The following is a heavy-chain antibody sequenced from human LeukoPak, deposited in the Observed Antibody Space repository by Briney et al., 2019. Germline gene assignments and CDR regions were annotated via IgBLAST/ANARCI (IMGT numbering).Heavy chain of an antibody. V-gene: IGHV3-7*01. Sequence: GGSPRLSCAASGFTFSSYGMHWVRQAPGKGLEWVANINGDGRDKYYVGSVRGRFTISRDNADNALYLQMNSLRGDDTAVYYCARGVDSAIDWWGQGTLVTVSS. CDR1: GFTFSSYG. CDR3: ARGVDSAIDW. J-gene: IGHJ4*02. D-gene: IGHD3-9*01. CDR2: INGDGRDK.